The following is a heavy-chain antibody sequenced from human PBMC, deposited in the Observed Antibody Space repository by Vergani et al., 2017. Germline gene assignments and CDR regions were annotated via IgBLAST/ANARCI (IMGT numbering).Heavy chain of an antibody. V-gene: IGHV4-39*07. D-gene: IGHD3-3*01. J-gene: IGHJ3*02. Sequence: QLQLHESGPGLVKPSETLSLTCTVSGGSISSSSYYRGWIRQPPGTGLEWIGRIYYSGCTYYNPSLKRRVTISVDTSKNHFSLKLSSVTAADTAVYYCARDPGGVTIFGVVTSEAFDIWGQGTMVTVSS. CDR3: ARDPGGVTIFGVVTSEAFDI. CDR1: GGSISSSSYY. CDR2: IYYSGCT.